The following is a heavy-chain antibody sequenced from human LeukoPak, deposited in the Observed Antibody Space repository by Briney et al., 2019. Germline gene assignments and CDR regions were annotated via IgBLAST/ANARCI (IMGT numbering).Heavy chain of an antibody. CDR3: ARDPLSTNDFDI. J-gene: IGHJ3*02. Sequence: ASETLSLTCTVSGGSITNSYWNWIRQSPGKGLEWIGYINYSGSTNYNPSLKSRVTISVDTSKNQFSLKLSSVTAADTAVYFCARDPLSTNDFDIWGQGTMVTVSS. CDR1: GGSITNSY. CDR2: INYSGST. V-gene: IGHV4-59*01. D-gene: IGHD1-1*01.